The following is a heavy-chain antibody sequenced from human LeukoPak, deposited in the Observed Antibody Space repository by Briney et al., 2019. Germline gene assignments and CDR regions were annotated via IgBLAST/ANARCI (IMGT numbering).Heavy chain of an antibody. V-gene: IGHV3-9*01. Sequence: PGGSLRLSCAASGFTFDDYAMHWVRQAPGKGLEWVSGISWNSGSIGYADSVKGRFTISRDNAKNSLYLQMNSLRAEDTALYYCAKDSPYGDHTFDYWGQGTLVTVSS. D-gene: IGHD4-17*01. CDR3: AKDSPYGDHTFDY. J-gene: IGHJ4*02. CDR2: ISWNSGSI. CDR1: GFTFDDYA.